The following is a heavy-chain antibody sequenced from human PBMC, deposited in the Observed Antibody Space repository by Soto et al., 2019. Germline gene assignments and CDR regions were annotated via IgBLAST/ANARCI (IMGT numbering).Heavy chain of an antibody. V-gene: IGHV7-4-1*01. J-gene: IGHJ4*02. D-gene: IGHD2-2*01. CDR2: INTNTGNP. CDR3: ARGGYCSGTSCPDY. Sequence: ASVKVSCKASGYTFTSYAMNWVRQAPGQGLEWMGWINTNTGNPTYAQGFTGRFVFSLDTSVSTAYLQICSLKAEDTAEYYCARGGYCSGTSCPDYWGQGTLVPVSS. CDR1: GYTFTSYA.